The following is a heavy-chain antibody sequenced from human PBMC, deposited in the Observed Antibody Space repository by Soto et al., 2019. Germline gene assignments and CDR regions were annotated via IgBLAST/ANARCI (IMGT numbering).Heavy chain of an antibody. CDR1: GFTFDDYA. V-gene: IGHV3-9*01. J-gene: IGHJ4*02. D-gene: IGHD5-18*01. Sequence: EVQLVESGGGLVQPGRSLRLSCAASGFTFDDYAMHWVRQAPGKGLEWVSGISWNSGSIGYADSVKGRFTISRDNAKNSLYLHMNSLRSEATALYYCAKDRRHTAMVFDYWGQGTLVTVSS. CDR2: ISWNSGSI. CDR3: AKDRRHTAMVFDY.